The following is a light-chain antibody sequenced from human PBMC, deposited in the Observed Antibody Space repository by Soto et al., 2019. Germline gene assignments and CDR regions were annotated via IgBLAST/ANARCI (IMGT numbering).Light chain of an antibody. V-gene: IGKV3-20*01. Sequence: EIVLTQSPGTLSVSPGQRATLSCRASQSISSSFLAWSQQKPGQAPRLLIYGASSRATGIPDRFSGSESGTDFTLTISRLEPEDFAVYYCQQYGSSPYTFGQGTKLEIK. CDR3: QQYGSSPYT. J-gene: IGKJ2*01. CDR1: QSISSSF. CDR2: GAS.